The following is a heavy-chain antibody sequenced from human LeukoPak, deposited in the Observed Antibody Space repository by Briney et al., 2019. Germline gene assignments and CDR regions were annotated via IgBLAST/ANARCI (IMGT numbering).Heavy chain of an antibody. J-gene: IGHJ6*02. V-gene: IGHV1-2*06. Sequence: ASVKVSCKASGYTFTGYHMHWVRQAPGQGLEWMGRINPNSGGTNYAQKFQGRVTLTRDTSITTAHMDMSRLRSEDTAVYYCATEVHSSSWPYYYYGMDVWGQGTTVTVSS. D-gene: IGHD6-13*01. CDR1: GYTFTGYH. CDR3: ATEVHSSSWPYYYYGMDV. CDR2: INPNSGGT.